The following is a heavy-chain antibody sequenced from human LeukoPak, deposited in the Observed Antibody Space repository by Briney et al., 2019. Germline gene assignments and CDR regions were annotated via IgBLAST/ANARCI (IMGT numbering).Heavy chain of an antibody. D-gene: IGHD5/OR15-5a*01. CDR2: ISSSGGTI. Sequence: GKGLEWISYISSSGGTISYADSVKGRFTISRDNAENTLYLQMNSLRVEDTAVYYCAVSFDYWGQGTLVAVSP. CDR3: AVSFDY. J-gene: IGHJ4*02. V-gene: IGHV3-48*03.